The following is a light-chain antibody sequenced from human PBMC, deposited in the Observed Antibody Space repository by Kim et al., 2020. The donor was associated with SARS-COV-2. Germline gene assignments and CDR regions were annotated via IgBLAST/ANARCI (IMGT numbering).Light chain of an antibody. Sequence: EVVMTQSPATLTVSPGERATLSCRASQSVYGNLAWYQQKPGQGPTLLIYGASIRTTGFPARFSGSGSGADYTLTINSLQSEDFAVYYCQQYDRWPLTFGRGTKVDIK. CDR1: QSVYGN. V-gene: IGKV3-15*01. J-gene: IGKJ4*01. CDR2: GAS. CDR3: QQYDRWPLT.